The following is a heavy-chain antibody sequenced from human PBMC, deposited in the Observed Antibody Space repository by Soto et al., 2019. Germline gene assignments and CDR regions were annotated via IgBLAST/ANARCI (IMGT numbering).Heavy chain of an antibody. CDR3: ATDCSGFSYFYY. CDR1: GYTFTSYA. V-gene: IGHV1-3*01. J-gene: IGHJ4*02. CDR2: INAGNGNT. D-gene: IGHD2-15*01. Sequence: SVKVSCKASGYTFTSYAMHWVRQAPGQRLEWMGWINAGNGNTKYSQKFQGRVTITRDTSASTAYMELSSLRSEDTAVYYCATDCSGFSYFYYWGQGTLVTVSS.